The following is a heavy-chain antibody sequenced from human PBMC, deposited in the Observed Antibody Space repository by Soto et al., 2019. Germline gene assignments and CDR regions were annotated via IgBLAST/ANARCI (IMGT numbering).Heavy chain of an antibody. CDR1: VYDFTAYD. CDR3: GRGPSPRAPAGGTPYYFAMDV. V-gene: IGHV1-8*02. CDR2: MNPINGAT. J-gene: IGHJ6*02. Sequence: VSVKLYWKASVYDFTAYDINWVRQASGQGLEWMGWMNPINGATGSARRFQGRVSMTRNTATGTAYLELTSLRSDDSAVYYCGRGPSPRAPAGGTPYYFAMDVWGQGTTVTVSS. D-gene: IGHD6-13*01.